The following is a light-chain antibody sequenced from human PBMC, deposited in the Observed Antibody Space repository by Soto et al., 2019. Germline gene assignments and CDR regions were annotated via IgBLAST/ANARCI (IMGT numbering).Light chain of an antibody. J-gene: IGKJ4*01. V-gene: IGKV3-20*01. Sequence: EIVMTQSPGTLSLSPGERATLSCRASQSVRTTYLAWYQQKPGQAPRLLIYGASSRATGIPDRFSGSGSGTDFTLTISRLEPEDFAVYHCQQYSSSPLTFGGGTKVDIK. CDR3: QQYSSSPLT. CDR2: GAS. CDR1: QSVRTTY.